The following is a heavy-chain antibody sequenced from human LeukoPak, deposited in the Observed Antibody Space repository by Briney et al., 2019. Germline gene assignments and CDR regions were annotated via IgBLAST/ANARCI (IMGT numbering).Heavy chain of an antibody. D-gene: IGHD5-18*01. J-gene: IGHJ4*02. CDR2: IKPDGSEK. V-gene: IGHV3-7*01. CDR1: GFTLGSSW. Sequence: GGSLRLSCEASGFTLGSSWMAWVGQAPGKGVEGVAKIKPDGSEKQYVDSVKGRFTISRHNAKNSLYLQMNSLRAEDTAVYYCARDPNSGYSYSDYWGQGTLVTVSS. CDR3: ARDPNSGYSYSDY.